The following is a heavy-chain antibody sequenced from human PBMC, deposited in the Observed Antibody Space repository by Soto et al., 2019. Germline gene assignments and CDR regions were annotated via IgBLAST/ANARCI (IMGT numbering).Heavy chain of an antibody. CDR3: ARPRAFDGYDGGYFFDF. Sequence: LRLSCAASGFTFRNYEMNWVRQAPGMGLEWVSYISSRSTGIFYADSVKGRFTISRDDANNSLYLQMNSLRAEDTAVYYCARPRAFDGYDGGYFFDFWGQGTLVTVSS. CDR1: GFTFRNYE. D-gene: IGHD5-12*01. CDR2: ISSRSTGI. V-gene: IGHV3-48*03. J-gene: IGHJ4*02.